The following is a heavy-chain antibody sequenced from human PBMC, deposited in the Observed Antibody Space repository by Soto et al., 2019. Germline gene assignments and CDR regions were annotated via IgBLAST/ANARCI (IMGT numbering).Heavy chain of an antibody. CDR1: GGSISSYY. CDR2: IYYSGST. D-gene: IGHD6-6*01. CDR3: AREYSSSCFDY. Sequence: ETLSLTCTVSGGSISSYYWSWIRQPPGKGLEWIGYIYYSGSTNYNPSLKSRVTISVDTSKNQFSLKLSSVTAADTAVYYCAREYSSSCFDYWGQGTLVTVSS. J-gene: IGHJ4*02. V-gene: IGHV4-59*01.